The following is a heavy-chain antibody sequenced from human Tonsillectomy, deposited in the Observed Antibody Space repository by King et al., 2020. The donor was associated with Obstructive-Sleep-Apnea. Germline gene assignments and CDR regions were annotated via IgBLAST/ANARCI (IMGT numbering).Heavy chain of an antibody. J-gene: IGHJ6*02. CDR1: GGSISGHY. V-gene: IGHV4-59*11. D-gene: IGHD5-18*01. Sequence: VQLQESGPGLVKPSETLSLTCTVFGGSISGHYWSWIRQPPGKGLEWIGYSYYSGTTNYNPPFKSRVTIPVDTSKNQVALKLSSVTAADTAVYYCAGIYTYGSAYHGLDVWGQGTTVTVSS. CDR2: SYYSGTT. CDR3: AGIYTYGSAYHGLDV.